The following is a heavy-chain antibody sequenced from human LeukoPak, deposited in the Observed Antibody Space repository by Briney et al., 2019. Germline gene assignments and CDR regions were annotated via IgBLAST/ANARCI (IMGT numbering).Heavy chain of an antibody. CDR3: ARGREFYGSGGSYRGNFEY. CDR2: IIPIFGTA. J-gene: IGHJ4*02. CDR1: GGSFNSYA. D-gene: IGHD3-10*01. Sequence: ASVKVSCKASGGSFNSYAISWVRQAPGQGLEWMGGIIPIFGTANYAQKFQGRVTITADESTSTAYMDLSSLRSEDTAVFYCARGREFYGSGGSYRGNFEYWGQGTLVTVSS. V-gene: IGHV1-69*13.